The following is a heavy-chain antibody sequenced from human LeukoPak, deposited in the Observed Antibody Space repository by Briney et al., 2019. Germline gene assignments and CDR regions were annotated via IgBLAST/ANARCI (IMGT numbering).Heavy chain of an antibody. CDR2: IYSGGST. CDR1: GFTFSSYA. V-gene: IGHV3-53*01. J-gene: IGHJ4*02. Sequence: PGGSLRLSCAASGFTFSSYAMSWVRQAPGKGLEWVSVIYSGGSTYYADSVKGRFTISRDNSKNTLYLQMNSLRAEDTAVYYCARGGGVQLWLRNYFDYWGQGTLVTVSS. CDR3: ARGGGVQLWLRNYFDY. D-gene: IGHD5-18*01.